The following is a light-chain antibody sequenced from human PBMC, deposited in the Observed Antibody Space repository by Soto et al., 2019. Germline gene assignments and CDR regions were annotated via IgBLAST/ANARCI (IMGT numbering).Light chain of an antibody. Sequence: DVLMTQSPLSLSVTLGQPASFSCRSSQSLVHSDGNTYLNWFHQRPGQSPWRLIYKVSARDSGVPDSFSRSGSGTDFTMKISRVEAEYVGFYYCMQGTHWPYTFGQGNKLEIK. CDR1: QSLVHSDGNTY. V-gene: IGKV2-30*02. CDR3: MQGTHWPYT. J-gene: IGKJ2*01. CDR2: KVS.